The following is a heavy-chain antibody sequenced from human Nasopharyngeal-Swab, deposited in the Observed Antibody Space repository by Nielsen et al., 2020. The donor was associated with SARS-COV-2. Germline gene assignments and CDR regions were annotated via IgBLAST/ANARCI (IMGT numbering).Heavy chain of an antibody. CDR2: INSDGSST. J-gene: IGHJ6*02. CDR3: ARGGGHYYYYYGMDV. Sequence: GESLKISCAASGFTFSSYGMHWVRQAPGKGLVWVSRINSDGSSTSYADSVKGRFTISRDNAKNTLYLQMNSLRAEDTAVYYCARGGGHYYYYYGMDVWGQGTTVTVSS. V-gene: IGHV3-74*01. CDR1: GFTFSSYG.